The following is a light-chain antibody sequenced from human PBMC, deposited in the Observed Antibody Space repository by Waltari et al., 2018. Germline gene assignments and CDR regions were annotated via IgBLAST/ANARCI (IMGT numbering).Light chain of an antibody. CDR2: YDN. V-gene: IGLV3-21*04. Sequence: SFVLTQPPSVSVAPGKTARITCGGNNIGSKSVHWYQQKPGQAPVLVIYYDNDRPSWIPERFAGSNSGNTATLTITRVEAGDEAAYYCQLWDSSSDHVLFGGGTKLTVL. CDR3: QLWDSSSDHVL. CDR1: NIGSKS. J-gene: IGLJ2*01.